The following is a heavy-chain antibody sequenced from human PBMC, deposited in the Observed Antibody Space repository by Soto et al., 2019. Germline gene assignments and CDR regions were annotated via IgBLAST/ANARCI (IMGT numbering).Heavy chain of an antibody. J-gene: IGHJ1*01. CDR2: ISGSGGST. Sequence: EVQLLESGGGLVQPGGSLRLSCAASGFTFSSYALSWVRQAPGKGLEWVSAISGSGGSTYYADSVKGRSTISRDTTKNMMYMQMNSVRAEHMAVYYCEKQQLTTDCWGQGTLVTVSS. CDR1: GFTFSSYA. D-gene: IGHD6-13*01. V-gene: IGHV3-23*01. CDR3: EKQQLTTDC.